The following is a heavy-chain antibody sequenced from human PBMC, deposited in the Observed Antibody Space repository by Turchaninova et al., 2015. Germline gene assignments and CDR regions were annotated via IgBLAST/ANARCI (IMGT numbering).Heavy chain of an antibody. CDR2: IFYRGST. Sequence: QVQLQESGPGLVKPSQTLSLPCTVPGGPISSGDYYWSWIRQHPGKGLEWIGNIFYRGSTYYNPSLRSRITISVDTSKNQLSLKLSSVTAADTAVYYCARDQGTIFGVVRGFYFDYWGQGILVTVSS. V-gene: IGHV4-31*03. J-gene: IGHJ4*02. CDR1: GGPISSGDYY. D-gene: IGHD3-3*01. CDR3: ARDQGTIFGVVRGFYFDY.